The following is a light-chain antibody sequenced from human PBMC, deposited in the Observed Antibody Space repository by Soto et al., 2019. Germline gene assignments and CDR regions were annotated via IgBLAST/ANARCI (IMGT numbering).Light chain of an antibody. CDR1: QSISSD. Sequence: EIVMTQSPATLSVSPGERATLSCRASQSISSDLAWYQQKPGQAPRLLIYGASTRASDIPARFSGSGSGTEFTLTISSLQSEDFSLYYCQQYNNWPPWTFGQGTKVDI. J-gene: IGKJ1*01. V-gene: IGKV3-15*01. CDR3: QQYNNWPPWT. CDR2: GAS.